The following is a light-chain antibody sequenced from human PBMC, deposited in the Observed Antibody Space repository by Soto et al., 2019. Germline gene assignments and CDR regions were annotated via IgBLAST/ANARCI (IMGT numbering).Light chain of an antibody. Sequence: DIVMTQSPDSLAVSLGERATINCKSSRSVLYSSKNKNYLAWYQQKPGQPPKLLIYWASTRESGVPDRFSGSGSGTDFTLTINSLQAEDVAVYYCQQYYSTPFTFGPGTKVDI. CDR2: WAS. CDR1: RSVLYSSKNKNY. CDR3: QQYYSTPFT. J-gene: IGKJ3*01. V-gene: IGKV4-1*01.